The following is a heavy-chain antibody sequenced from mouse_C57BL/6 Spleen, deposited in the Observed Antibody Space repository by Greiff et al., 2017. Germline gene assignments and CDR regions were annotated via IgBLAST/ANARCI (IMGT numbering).Heavy chain of an antibody. V-gene: IGHV5-17*01. CDR2: ISSGSSTI. D-gene: IGHD2-5*01. CDR3: ARDSNYVAWFAY. CDR1: GFTFSDYG. J-gene: IGHJ3*01. Sequence: EVKLMESGGGLVKPGGSLKISCAASGFTFSDYGMHWVRQATEKGLEWVAYISSGSSTIYYADTVKGRFTISRDNAKNTLFLQMTSLRSEDTAMYYCARDSNYVAWFAYWGQGTLVTVSA.